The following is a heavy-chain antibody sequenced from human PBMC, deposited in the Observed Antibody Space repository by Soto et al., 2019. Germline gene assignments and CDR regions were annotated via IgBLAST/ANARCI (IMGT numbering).Heavy chain of an antibody. CDR1: GGTFSSYA. CDR3: ARALYYGSSGYYNLAYYYGMDV. Sequence: SVKVSCKASGGTFSSYAISWVRQAPGQGLEWMGGIIPIFGTANYAQKFQGRVTITADESTSTAYMELSSLRSEDTAVYYCARALYYGSSGYYNLAYYYGMDVWGQGTTVTVSS. V-gene: IGHV1-69*13. J-gene: IGHJ6*02. D-gene: IGHD3-22*01. CDR2: IIPIFGTA.